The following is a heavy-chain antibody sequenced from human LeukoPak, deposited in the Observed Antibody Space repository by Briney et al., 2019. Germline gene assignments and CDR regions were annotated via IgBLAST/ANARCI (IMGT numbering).Heavy chain of an antibody. D-gene: IGHD6-19*01. Sequence: SGTLSLTCAVSGGSISSSNWWSWVRQPPGKGLEWIGEIYHSGSTNYNPSLKSRVTISVDKSKNQFSLKLSSVTAADTAVYYCARAEDSSGWYDVFDIWGQGTMVTVSS. CDR1: GGSISSSNW. CDR2: IYHSGST. CDR3: ARAEDSSGWYDVFDI. V-gene: IGHV4-4*02. J-gene: IGHJ3*02.